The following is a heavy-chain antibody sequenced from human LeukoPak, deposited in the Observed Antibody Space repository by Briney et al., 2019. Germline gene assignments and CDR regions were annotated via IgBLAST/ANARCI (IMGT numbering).Heavy chain of an antibody. V-gene: IGHV1-18*01. Sequence: ASVKVSCKASGYTFTNYGISWVRQAPGQGLEWMGWISAYNGNTNYAQKLQGRVTLTTDTSTSTVYMELRSLRSDDTAVYYCAREYCDSSRRDYFDNWGQGTLVTVSS. D-gene: IGHD3-22*01. CDR3: AREYCDSSRRDYFDN. CDR1: GYTFTNYG. CDR2: ISAYNGNT. J-gene: IGHJ4*02.